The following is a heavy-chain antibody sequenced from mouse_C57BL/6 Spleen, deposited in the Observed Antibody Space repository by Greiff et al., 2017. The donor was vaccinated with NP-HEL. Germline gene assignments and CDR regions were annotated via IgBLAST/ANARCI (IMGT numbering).Heavy chain of an antibody. CDR1: GYSITSGYY. V-gene: IGHV3-6*01. D-gene: IGHD2-4*01. CDR3: ARDRSPYDYDAWCAY. CDR2: ISYDGSN. J-gene: IGHJ3*01. Sequence: EVKLQESGPGLVKPSQSLSLTCSVTGYSITSGYYWNWIRQFPGNKLEWMGYISYDGSNNYNPSLKNRFSITRDTSKNPFFLKLNSVTTEDTATYYCARDRSPYDYDAWCAYWGQGTLVTVSA.